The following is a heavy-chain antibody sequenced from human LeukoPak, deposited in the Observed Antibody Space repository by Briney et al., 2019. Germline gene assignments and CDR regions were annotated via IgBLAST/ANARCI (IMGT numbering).Heavy chain of an antibody. CDR1: GYTSTGSY. D-gene: IGHD5-18*01. CDR3: ATELRWIQLWSN. CDR2: ISAYNGNT. Sequence: ASVKVSCKASGYTSTGSYMHWGRQAPGQGLEWMGWISAYNGNTNYAQKLQGRVTMTTDTSTSTAYMELSSLRSEDTAVYYCATELRWIQLWSNWGQGTLVTVSS. J-gene: IGHJ4*02. V-gene: IGHV1-18*04.